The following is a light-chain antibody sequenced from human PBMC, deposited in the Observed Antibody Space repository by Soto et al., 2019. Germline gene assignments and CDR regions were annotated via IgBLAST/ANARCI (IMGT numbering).Light chain of an antibody. V-gene: IGKV1-33*01. CDR2: DAS. CDR1: QDISNY. J-gene: IGKJ3*01. CDR3: QQYDNLPST. Sequence: DIQMTQSPSSLSASVGDRVTITCQASQDISNYLNWYQQKPGKAPKLLIYDASNLETGVPSRFCGSGSGTDFTFTISSLQPEDIATYYCQQYDNLPSTFGPGTKVDIK.